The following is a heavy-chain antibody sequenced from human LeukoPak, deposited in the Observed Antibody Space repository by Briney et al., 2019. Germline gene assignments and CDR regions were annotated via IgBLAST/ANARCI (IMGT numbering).Heavy chain of an antibody. V-gene: IGHV3-30*02. CDR1: GFNFRNYG. J-gene: IGHJ4*02. Sequence: PGGSLRLSCAASGFNFRNYGIHWVRQAPGEGLEWVAFILYDGSKTYYADSVKGRFTISRDNSKNTLYLQMNSLRDDDTAVYYCAEWELLPTADYWGQGTLVSVSS. CDR2: ILYDGSKT. D-gene: IGHD1-26*01. CDR3: AEWELLPTADY.